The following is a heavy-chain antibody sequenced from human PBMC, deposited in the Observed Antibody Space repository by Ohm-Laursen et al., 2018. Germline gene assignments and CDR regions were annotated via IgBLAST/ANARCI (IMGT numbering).Heavy chain of an antibody. Sequence: TLSLTCAVSGYSISSGYFWGWIRQPPGKGLEWIGPIYHSGSTYYNPSLKSRVTISVDTSKNQFSLKLSSVTAADTALYYCARGLWWFDPWGQGTLVTVSS. J-gene: IGHJ5*02. CDR1: GYSISSGYF. CDR2: IYHSGST. V-gene: IGHV4-38-2*01. CDR3: ARGLWWFDP.